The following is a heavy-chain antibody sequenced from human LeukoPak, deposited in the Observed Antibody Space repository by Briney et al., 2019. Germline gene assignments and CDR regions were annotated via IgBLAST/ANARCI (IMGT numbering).Heavy chain of an antibody. J-gene: IGHJ3*02. CDR2: ISSSSSTI. V-gene: IGHV3-48*01. CDR1: GFTFSSYS. D-gene: IGHD3-10*01. Sequence: PGGSLRLSCAASGFTFSSYSMNWVRQAPGKGLEWVSYISSSSSTIYYADSVKGRFTISRDNAKNSLYLQMNSLRAEDTAVYYCARGLIWFGEFDAFDIWGQGTMVTVSS. CDR3: ARGLIWFGEFDAFDI.